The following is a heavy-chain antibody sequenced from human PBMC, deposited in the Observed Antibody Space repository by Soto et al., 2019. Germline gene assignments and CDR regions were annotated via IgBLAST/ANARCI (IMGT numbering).Heavy chain of an antibody. D-gene: IGHD1-20*01. J-gene: IGHJ5*02. CDR1: GYMFSTYD. Sequence: QVQMVQSGAAVKKPGASVKVSCKASGYMFSTYDINWVRQAPGQGLEWMGWLNPNSGNTGYAQKFQGRVTMTRNTSITTAYMELSSLGSDDTAVYYCARDHRYNWNDEGWFDPWGQGTLVTVSS. CDR3: ARDHRYNWNDEGWFDP. V-gene: IGHV1-8*01. CDR2: LNPNSGNT.